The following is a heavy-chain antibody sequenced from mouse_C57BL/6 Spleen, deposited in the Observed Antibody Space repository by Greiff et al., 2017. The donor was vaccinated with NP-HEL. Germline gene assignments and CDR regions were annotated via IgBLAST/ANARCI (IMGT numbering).Heavy chain of an antibody. Sequence: EVQVVESGGGLVKPGGSLKLSCAASGFTFSDYGMHWVRQAPEKGLEWVAYISSGSSTIYYADTVKGRFTISRDNAKNNLFLQMTSLRSEDTAMYYCARPETGAMDYWGQGTSVTVSS. V-gene: IGHV5-17*01. CDR3: ARPETGAMDY. CDR2: ISSGSSTI. J-gene: IGHJ4*01. CDR1: GFTFSDYG.